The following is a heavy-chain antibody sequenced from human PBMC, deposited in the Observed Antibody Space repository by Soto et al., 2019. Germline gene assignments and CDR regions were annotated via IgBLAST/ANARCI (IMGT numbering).Heavy chain of an antibody. J-gene: IGHJ4*02. V-gene: IGHV3-23*01. CDR3: AKDGPFRPTTASKFGVDTRTNYYFDY. Sequence: PGGSLRLSCAASGFTFSSYAMSWVRQAPGKGLEWVSAISGSGGSTYYADSVKGRFTISRDNSKNTLYLQMNSLRAEDTAVYYCAKDGPFRPTTASKFGVDTRTNYYFDYWGQGTLVTVSS. CDR1: GFTFSSYA. CDR2: ISGSGGST. D-gene: IGHD3-3*01.